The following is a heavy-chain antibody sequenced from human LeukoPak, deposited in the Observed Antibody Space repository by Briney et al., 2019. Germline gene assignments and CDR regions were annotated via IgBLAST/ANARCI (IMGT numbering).Heavy chain of an antibody. Sequence: GGSLRLSCAASGFTFSSYAMSWVRQAPGKGLEWVSAISGSGGRTYYADSVKGRFTISRDNSKNTLYLQMNSLRAEDTAVYYCAKDRRRIAVAGISPFDYWGQGTLVTVSS. D-gene: IGHD6-19*01. CDR2: ISGSGGRT. CDR1: GFTFSSYA. V-gene: IGHV3-23*01. J-gene: IGHJ4*02. CDR3: AKDRRRIAVAGISPFDY.